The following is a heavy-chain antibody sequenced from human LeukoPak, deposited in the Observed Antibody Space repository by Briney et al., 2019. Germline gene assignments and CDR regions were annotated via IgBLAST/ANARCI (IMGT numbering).Heavy chain of an antibody. CDR1: GFTFSDYG. Sequence: PGGSLRLSCAASGFTFSDYGMHWVRQAPGKGLEWVAFIRYDASNKYYGDSVKGRSTVSRDNVKNTLYLQMNSLRTEDTAVYYCAKDFSSSSLGSWYFDLWGRGALVTVYS. CDR3: AKDFSSSSLGSWYFDL. J-gene: IGHJ2*01. CDR2: IRYDASNK. D-gene: IGHD6-13*01. V-gene: IGHV3-30*02.